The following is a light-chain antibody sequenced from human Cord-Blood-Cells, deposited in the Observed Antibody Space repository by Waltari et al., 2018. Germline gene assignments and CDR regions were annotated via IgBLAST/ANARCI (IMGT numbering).Light chain of an antibody. CDR3: QQYGSSLWT. Sequence: EIVLTQSPGTLSLSPGERATLSCRDSQSVSSSYLAWYQQKPGQAPRLLIYGASSRATGIPDRFSGSGSGTDFTLTISRLEPEDFAVYYCQQYGSSLWTFGQGTTVEIK. J-gene: IGKJ1*01. CDR2: GAS. V-gene: IGKV3-20*01. CDR1: QSVSSSY.